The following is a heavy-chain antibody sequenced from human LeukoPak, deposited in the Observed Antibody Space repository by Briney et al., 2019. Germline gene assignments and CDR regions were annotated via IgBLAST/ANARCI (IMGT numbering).Heavy chain of an antibody. J-gene: IGHJ4*02. Sequence: ASVKVSCKVSGYTLTELSMHWVRQAPGKGLEWMGGFAPEDGETIYAQKFQGRVTMTEDTSTDTAYMELSSLRSEDTAVYYCATGLWFGELLGDWGQGTLVTVSS. V-gene: IGHV1-24*01. CDR1: GYTLTELS. CDR3: ATGLWFGELLGD. D-gene: IGHD3-10*01. CDR2: FAPEDGET.